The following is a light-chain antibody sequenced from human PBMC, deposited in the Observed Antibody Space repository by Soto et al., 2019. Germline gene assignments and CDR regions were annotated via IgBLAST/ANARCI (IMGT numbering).Light chain of an antibody. CDR1: QSVSSNY. J-gene: IGKJ1*01. V-gene: IGKV3-20*01. CDR3: QYYGSSPWT. Sequence: EIGLTQSPGTLSLSPGERGTLSCRASQSVSSNYLAWYQQKPGQAPRLLIYSAFSSATGIPDRFSGSGSGTDFTLTISRLEPEDFAVYYCQYYGSSPWTFGQGTKVEIK. CDR2: SAF.